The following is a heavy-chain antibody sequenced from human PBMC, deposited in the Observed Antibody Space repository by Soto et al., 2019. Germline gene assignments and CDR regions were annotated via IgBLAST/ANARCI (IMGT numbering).Heavy chain of an antibody. CDR3: AKDLAGLTGIWFGGDFDY. J-gene: IGHJ4*02. CDR2: ISGSGGST. V-gene: IGHV3-23*01. D-gene: IGHD3-10*01. CDR1: GFTFSSYA. Sequence: EVQLLESGGGLVQPGGSLRLSCAASGFTFSSYAMSWVRQAPGKGLEWVSAISGSGGSTYYADSVKGRFTISRDNSKNTLYLQMNSLRAEDTAVYYCAKDLAGLTGIWFGGDFDYWGQGTLVTVSS.